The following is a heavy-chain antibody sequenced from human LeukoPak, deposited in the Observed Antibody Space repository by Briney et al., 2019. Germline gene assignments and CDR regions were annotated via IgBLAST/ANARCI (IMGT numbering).Heavy chain of an antibody. Sequence: SVKVSCKASGGTFSSYAISWVRQAPGQGLEWMGGIIPIFGTANYAQKFQGRVTITADESSSTAYMELSSLRSEDTAVYYCARGLYYYDSLGYFDYWGQGTLVTVSS. CDR1: GGTFSSYA. D-gene: IGHD3-22*01. CDR3: ARGLYYYDSLGYFDY. V-gene: IGHV1-69*13. CDR2: IIPIFGTA. J-gene: IGHJ4*02.